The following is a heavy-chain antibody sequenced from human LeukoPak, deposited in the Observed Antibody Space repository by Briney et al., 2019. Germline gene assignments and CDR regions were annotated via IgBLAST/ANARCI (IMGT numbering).Heavy chain of an antibody. CDR2: TYYRSKWYN. J-gene: IGHJ6*02. D-gene: IGHD3-10*01. Sequence: PSQTLSLTCAISGDSVSSNRVAWNWIRLSASRGVEWLGRTYYRSKWYNDYAVFVKSRITINPDTSKNQFSLQLNSVTLEDTAVYYCAKVPDYYDYAMDVWGQGTTVTVSS. V-gene: IGHV6-1*01. CDR3: AKVPDYYDYAMDV. CDR1: GDSVSSNRVA.